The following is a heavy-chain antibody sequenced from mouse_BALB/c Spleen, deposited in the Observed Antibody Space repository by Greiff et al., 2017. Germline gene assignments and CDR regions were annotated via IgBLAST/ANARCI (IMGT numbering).Heavy chain of an antibody. D-gene: IGHD2-1*01. CDR3: AIGDLPGAMDY. J-gene: IGHJ4*01. Sequence: VQLQQSGPELVRPGVSVKISCKGSGYTFTDYAMHWVKQSHAKSLEWIGVISTYYGNTNYNQKFKGKATMTVDKSSSTAYMELARLTSEDSAIYYCAIGDLPGAMDYWGQGTSVTVSS. CDR1: GYTFTDYA. CDR2: ISTYYGNT. V-gene: IGHV1-67*01.